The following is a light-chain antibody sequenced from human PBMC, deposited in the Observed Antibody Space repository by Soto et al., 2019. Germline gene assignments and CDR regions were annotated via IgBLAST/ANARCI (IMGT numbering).Light chain of an antibody. CDR2: DFN. CDR1: SSDVGGYNY. Sequence: QSALTQPRSVSGSPGQSVTISYTGTSSDVGGYNYVSWYQQHPGKAPKLMIYDFNKRPSGVPDRFSGSKSGNTASLTISGLQAEDEADYYCCSYAGSYTWVFGGGTKLTVL. CDR3: CSYAGSYTWV. V-gene: IGLV2-11*01. J-gene: IGLJ3*02.